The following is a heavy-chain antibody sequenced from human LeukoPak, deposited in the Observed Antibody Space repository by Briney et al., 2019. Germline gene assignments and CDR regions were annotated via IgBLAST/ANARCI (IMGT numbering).Heavy chain of an antibody. CDR2: IYYSGST. CDR1: AASISNTSYY. V-gene: IGHV4-39*01. J-gene: IGHJ4*02. D-gene: IGHD6-6*01. CDR3: ATTWKYTTSSVDH. Sequence: PSQTQSLTCPVSAASISNTSYYWGWLRQTPGKGLEWIGSIYYSGSTQYHPSLKGRVSISIDTSKNQFSLKLSSVTAADTAVYFCATTWKYTTSSVDHWGQGTLVTVSS.